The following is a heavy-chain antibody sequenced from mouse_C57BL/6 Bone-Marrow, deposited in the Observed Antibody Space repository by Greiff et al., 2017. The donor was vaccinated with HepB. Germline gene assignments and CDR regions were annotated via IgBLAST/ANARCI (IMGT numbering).Heavy chain of an antibody. Sequence: VQLQQSGPGLVQPSQCLSISCTVSGFSLTSYGVHWVRQSPGKGLEWLGVIWRGGSTDYNAAFMSRLNISTDNSKSQVFFKMNSLQADDTAIYYCASLYYDYGPYWYFDVGGRGTAVTVTS. CDR3: ASLYYDYGPYWYFDV. CDR1: GFSLTSYG. V-gene: IGHV2-2*01. J-gene: IGHJ1*03. D-gene: IGHD2-4*01. CDR2: IWRGGST.